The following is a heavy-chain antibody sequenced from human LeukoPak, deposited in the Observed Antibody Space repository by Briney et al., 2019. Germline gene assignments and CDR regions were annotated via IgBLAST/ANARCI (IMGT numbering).Heavy chain of an antibody. CDR2: IYISGST. D-gene: IGHD5-12*01. V-gene: IGHV4-61*02. CDR3: ASRYSGYDYTAKDY. J-gene: IGHJ4*02. CDR1: GGSISSGRYY. Sequence: PSETLSLTCSVSGGSISSGRYYWSWIRQSAGKGLEWIGRIYISGSTNYNPSLKSRVTISLDTSKNQFSLKLSSVTAADTAVYYCASRYSGYDYTAKDYWGQGTLVTVSS.